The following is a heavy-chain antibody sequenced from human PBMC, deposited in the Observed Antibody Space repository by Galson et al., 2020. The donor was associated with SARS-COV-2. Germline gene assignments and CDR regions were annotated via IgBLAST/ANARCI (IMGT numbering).Heavy chain of an antibody. CDR2: IHTSGST. CDR3: TRDMVVAPYNWFDP. V-gene: IGHV4-61*02. CDR1: GGNINSGSYY. J-gene: IGHJ5*02. Sequence: SETLSLTCPASGGNINSGSYYWSWIRQPAGRGLEWIGRIHTSGSTIYNPSLKSRATVSLDTSKNQFSLKLGSVTAADTAVYYCTRDMVVAPYNWFDPWGQGTLVTVSS. D-gene: IGHD2-15*01.